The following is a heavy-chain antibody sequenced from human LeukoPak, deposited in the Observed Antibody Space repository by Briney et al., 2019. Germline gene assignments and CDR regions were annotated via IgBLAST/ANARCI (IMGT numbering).Heavy chain of an antibody. Sequence: ASVKVSCKASGYTFTDYYMHWMRQAPGQGLEWMAWINPNSGGTNYAQKFQGRVTMTRDTSISTAYMELSRLRSDDTAVYYCARVRTKDAFDVWGQGTMVTVSS. CDR1: GYTFTDYY. J-gene: IGHJ3*01. V-gene: IGHV1-2*02. CDR2: INPNSGGT. CDR3: ARVRTKDAFDV. D-gene: IGHD2-8*01.